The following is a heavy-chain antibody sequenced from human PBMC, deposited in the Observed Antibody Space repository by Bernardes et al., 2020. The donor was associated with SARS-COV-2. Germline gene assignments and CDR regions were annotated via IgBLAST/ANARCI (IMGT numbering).Heavy chain of an antibody. D-gene: IGHD5-12*01. V-gene: IGHV4-4*02. CDR3: VRNGDYSLDY. CDR1: GDSLTAHSW. J-gene: IGHJ4*02. CDR2: IHHDGNT. Sequence: SETLSLTCAVSGDSLTAHSWWSWVRQSPKKGLEWIGEIHHDGNTNYSPSLKSRVTFLLDKSKNQFSLRLSSVTAADTAFYYCVRNGDYSLDYWGQGTLVTVSS.